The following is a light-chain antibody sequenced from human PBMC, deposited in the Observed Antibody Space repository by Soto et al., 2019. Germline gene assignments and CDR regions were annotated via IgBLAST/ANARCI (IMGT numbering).Light chain of an antibody. CDR1: NSNVGSNT. J-gene: IGLJ1*01. CDR3: TSYGGSNNFV. CDR2: GNN. Sequence: QSVLTQPPSASGTPGQRVTISCSGSNSNVGSNTVHWYQHLPGTAPKLLLYGNNQRPSGVPDRFSGSTSGTSASLAISGLRSDDEADYYCTSYGGSNNFVFRTATTVTV. V-gene: IGLV1-44*01.